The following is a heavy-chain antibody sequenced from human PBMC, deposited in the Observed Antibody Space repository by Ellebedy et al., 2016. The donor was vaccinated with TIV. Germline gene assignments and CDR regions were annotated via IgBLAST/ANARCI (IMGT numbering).Heavy chain of an antibody. J-gene: IGHJ4*02. D-gene: IGHD6-19*01. CDR1: GFTFNNFD. CDR2: VNRAGSAT. V-gene: IGHV3-23*01. CDR3: ARGGEPWLVPYHFDY. Sequence: PGGSLRLSCAASGFTFNNFDMTRVRQAPGKGLEWVATVNRAGSATFYADSVKGRFTISRDNSKNTLYLQMNSLRAEDTAIYYCARGGEPWLVPYHFDYWGQGTLVTVSS.